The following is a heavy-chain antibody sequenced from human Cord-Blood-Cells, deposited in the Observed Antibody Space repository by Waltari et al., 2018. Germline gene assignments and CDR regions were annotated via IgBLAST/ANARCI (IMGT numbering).Heavy chain of an antibody. Sequence: QVQLVQSGAGVKKPGPSVKVSCKASGYTFTGYHMHWVRQAPGQGLEWMGRINPNSGGTNYAQKFQGRVTMTRDTSISTAYMELSRLRSDDTAVYYCAFTVAGRDWFDPCGQGTLVTVSS. J-gene: IGHJ5*02. CDR2: INPNSGGT. CDR3: AFTVAGRDWFDP. D-gene: IGHD6-19*01. CDR1: GYTFTGYH. V-gene: IGHV1-2*06.